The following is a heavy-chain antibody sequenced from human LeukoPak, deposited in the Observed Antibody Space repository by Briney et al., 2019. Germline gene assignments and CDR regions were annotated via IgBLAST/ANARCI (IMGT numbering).Heavy chain of an antibody. D-gene: IGHD3-22*01. CDR3: ARDAIITMIVVAPFDY. V-gene: IGHV3-21*01. Sequence: GGSLRLSCAASGFTFSSYAMSWVRQAPGKWLEWVSAISGSSSYIYYADSVKGRFTISRDNAKNSLYLQMNSLRAEDTAVYYCARDAIITMIVVAPFDYWGQGTLVTVSS. CDR1: GFTFSSYA. J-gene: IGHJ4*02. CDR2: ISGSSSYI.